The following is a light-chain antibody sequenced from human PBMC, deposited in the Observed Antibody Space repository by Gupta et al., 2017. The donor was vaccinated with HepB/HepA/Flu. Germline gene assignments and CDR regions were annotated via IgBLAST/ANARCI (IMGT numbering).Light chain of an antibody. CDR2: DVS. V-gene: IGLV2-14*03. J-gene: IGLJ1*01. CDR3: GSYTTSTTLGV. Sequence: QSALTQPASVSGSPGQSITISCTGTSSDVGGYNYVSWYQQHPGKAPKFIISDVSNRPSGVSNRFSGSKYGNTASLTISGLQAEDEADYFCGSYTTSTTLGVFGTGTKVTVL. CDR1: SSDVGGYNY.